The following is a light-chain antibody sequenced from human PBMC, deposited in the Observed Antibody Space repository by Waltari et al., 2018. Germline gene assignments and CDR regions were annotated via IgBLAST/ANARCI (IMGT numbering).Light chain of an antibody. CDR1: SSDVGGYNY. CDR3: SSYAGSNAI. CDR2: EVS. V-gene: IGLV2-8*01. Sequence: QSALTQPPSASGSPGQSVTISCTGTSSDVGGYNYVSWYQQHPGKAPKLMIYEVSKRPSGVPARFSGSKSGNTASLTVSGLQAEDEADYYCSSYAGSNAIFGGGTKLTVL. J-gene: IGLJ2*01.